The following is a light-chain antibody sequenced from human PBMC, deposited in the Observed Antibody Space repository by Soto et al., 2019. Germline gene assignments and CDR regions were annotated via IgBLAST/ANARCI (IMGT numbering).Light chain of an antibody. CDR3: QQADTCPIS. CDR2: AAS. J-gene: IGKJ5*01. CDR1: QGISRS. Sequence: IAQSPCSVCASVVDRFSISCQASQGISRSLAWYQQNPGKAPKLLIYAASSLQSGVPSRFSGSGFGTDFTLTISSLQPEDSGIYYCQQADTCPISFAQGTRLEIK. V-gene: IGKV1D-12*01.